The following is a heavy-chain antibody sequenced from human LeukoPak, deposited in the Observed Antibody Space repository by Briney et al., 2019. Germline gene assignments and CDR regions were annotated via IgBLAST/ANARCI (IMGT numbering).Heavy chain of an antibody. D-gene: IGHD5-18*01. Sequence: GGSLRLSCAASGLTFSSYSMNWVRQAPGKGLEWVSYISSSSNTIYYADSVKGRFTISRDNAKNSLYLQMNSLRAEDTAVYYCARVGIQLCVDYWGQGTLVTVSS. CDR3: ARVGIQLCVDY. J-gene: IGHJ4*02. CDR2: ISSSSNTI. CDR1: GLTFSSYS. V-gene: IGHV3-48*01.